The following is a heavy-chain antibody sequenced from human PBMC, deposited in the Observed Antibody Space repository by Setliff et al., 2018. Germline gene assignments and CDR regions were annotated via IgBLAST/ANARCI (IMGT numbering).Heavy chain of an antibody. J-gene: IGHJ4*02. CDR2: ITWDGYS. CDR3: VKDKSGARRFSGFVFDI. V-gene: IGHV3-43*01. Sequence: GGSLRLSCAASGFTLQEYTMHWVRQAPGKGLERVSLITWDGYSYYAESMNGRFTISRDNSENSLFLQMDGLTTEDTALYHCVKDKSGARRFSGFVFDIWGQGTQVTVSS. D-gene: IGHD3-22*01. CDR1: GFTLQEYT.